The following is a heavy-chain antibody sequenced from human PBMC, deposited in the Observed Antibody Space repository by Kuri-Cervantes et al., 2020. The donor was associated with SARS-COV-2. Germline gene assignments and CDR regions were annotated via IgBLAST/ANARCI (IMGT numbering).Heavy chain of an antibody. CDR2: ISSSSSYI. J-gene: IGHJ4*02. CDR3: ARSSKFYYDILTGYPRCYFDY. Sequence: GGSLRLSCAASGFTFSSYAMNWVRQAPGKGLEWVSSISSSSSYIYYADSVKGRFTISRDNAKNSLYLQMNSLRAEDTAVYYCARSSKFYYDILTGYPRCYFDYWGQGTLVTVSS. D-gene: IGHD3-9*01. CDR1: GFTFSSYA. V-gene: IGHV3-21*01.